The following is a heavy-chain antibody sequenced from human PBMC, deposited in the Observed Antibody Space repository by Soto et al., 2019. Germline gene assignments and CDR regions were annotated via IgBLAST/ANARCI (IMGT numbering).Heavy chain of an antibody. J-gene: IGHJ6*04. CDR3: AKFKNSYYYGLDG. CDR2: INQSGGT. CDR1: GGSFSGYY. Sequence: SETLSLTCGVYGGSFSGYYWSWVRQPPGKGLEWIGAINQSGGTNYNPSLKSRVTIPVDTSKNQFSLSLSSVTAADTAIYHCAKFKNSYYYGLDGWGTGTAVTVSS. V-gene: IGHV4-34*01.